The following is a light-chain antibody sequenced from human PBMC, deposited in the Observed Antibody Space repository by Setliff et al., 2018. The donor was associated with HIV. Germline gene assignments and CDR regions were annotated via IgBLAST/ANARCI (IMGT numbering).Light chain of an antibody. CDR3: SSYTSSSTYV. CDR2: DNT. CDR1: SSDIGGYNF. J-gene: IGLJ1*01. Sequence: QSALPQPASVSGSPGQSITISCTGTSSDIGGYNFVSWYQQYPGEAPKLIISDNTKRPSGVSDRFSASKSGNTASLTISGLRAEDEADYYCSSYTSSSTYVFGLGTKVTVL. V-gene: IGLV2-14*03.